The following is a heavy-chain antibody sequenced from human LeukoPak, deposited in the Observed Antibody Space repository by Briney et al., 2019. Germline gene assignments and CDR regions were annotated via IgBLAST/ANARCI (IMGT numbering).Heavy chain of an antibody. CDR1: GYTFTDYY. CDR2: INPNSGGT. CDR3: ARDLYRYYYDSSGYYPHY. D-gene: IGHD3-22*01. Sequence: GASVKVSCKASGYTFTDYYIHWVRQAPGQGLEWMGWINPNSGGTNYAQKFQGRVTMTRDTSISTAYMELSRLRSDDTAVYYCARDLYRYYYDSSGYYPHYWGQGTLVTVSS. J-gene: IGHJ4*02. V-gene: IGHV1-2*02.